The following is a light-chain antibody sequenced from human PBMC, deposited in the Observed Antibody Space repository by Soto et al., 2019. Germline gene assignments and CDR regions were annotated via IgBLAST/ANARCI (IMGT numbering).Light chain of an antibody. J-gene: IGLJ2*01. CDR3: SSYPPGSTHVV. CDR2: DAS. Sequence: QSALTQPASVSGSPGQSISLSCTGTSSDGGGYNYVSWYQQHPGKAPKLMIYDASNRPSGVSNRFSGSKSGNTASLTISGLQAEDEADYCSSSYPPGSTHVVFGGGTKLTVL. V-gene: IGLV2-14*01. CDR1: SSDGGGYNY.